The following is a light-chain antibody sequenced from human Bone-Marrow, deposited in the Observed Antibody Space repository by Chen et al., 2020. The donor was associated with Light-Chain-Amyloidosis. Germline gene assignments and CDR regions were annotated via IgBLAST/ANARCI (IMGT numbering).Light chain of an antibody. V-gene: IGLV3-21*02. J-gene: IGLJ3*02. Sequence: SYVLTQPSSVSVAPGQTATIACGGNNIGSTSVHWYQQTPGQAPLLVVYDDSDRPSGIPERLCGANSGTTASLPSGRVEAGDEADYYCQVWDRSSDRPVFGGGTKLTVL. CDR2: DDS. CDR3: QVWDRSSDRPV. CDR1: NIGSTS.